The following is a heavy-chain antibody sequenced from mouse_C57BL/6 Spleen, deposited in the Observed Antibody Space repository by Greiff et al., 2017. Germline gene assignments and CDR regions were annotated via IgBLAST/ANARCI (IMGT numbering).Heavy chain of an antibody. D-gene: IGHD1-1*01. J-gene: IGHJ4*01. Sequence: EVKLVESGGGLVKPGASLKLSCAASGYTFSDYGMHWVRQAPEKGLEWVAYISSGSSTINYADTVKGRVTISRDNAKNTLVLQMTSLRSEDTAMYYVARSYYGQKYYAMDYWGQGTSVTVSS. CDR1: GYTFSDYG. CDR3: ARSYYGQKYYAMDY. V-gene: IGHV5-17*01. CDR2: ISSGSSTI.